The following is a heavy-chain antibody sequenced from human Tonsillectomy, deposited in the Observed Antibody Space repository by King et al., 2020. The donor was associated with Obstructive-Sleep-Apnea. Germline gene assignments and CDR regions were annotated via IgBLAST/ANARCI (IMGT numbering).Heavy chain of an antibody. D-gene: IGHD2-2*01. V-gene: IGHV3-15*01. CDR2: IKSERGGGTT. Sequence: QLVQSGGGFVKAGGSLRLSCVVTGLTFRDAWMSWVRQAPGKGLEWVGRIKSERGGGTTDYAAPVKGRFTISRDDSKNTVYLQMNSLKTEDTAMYFCSHIIVVPAATGHWDQGTLVTVSS. J-gene: IGHJ4*02. CDR1: GLTFRDAW. CDR3: SHIIVVPAATGH.